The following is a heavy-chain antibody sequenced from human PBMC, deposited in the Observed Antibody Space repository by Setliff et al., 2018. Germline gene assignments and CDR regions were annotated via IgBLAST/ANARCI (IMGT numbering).Heavy chain of an antibody. J-gene: IGHJ5*02. D-gene: IGHD4-17*01. V-gene: IGHV4-59*01. Sequence: KPSETLSLTCTVSGGSISSYYWSWIRQPPGKGLEWIGYIYYSGSTNYNPSLKSRVTISVDTSKNQFSLKLSSVTAADTAVYYCARGANYGGWFDPWGQGTLVTVSS. CDR1: GGSISSYY. CDR3: ARGANYGGWFDP. CDR2: IYYSGST.